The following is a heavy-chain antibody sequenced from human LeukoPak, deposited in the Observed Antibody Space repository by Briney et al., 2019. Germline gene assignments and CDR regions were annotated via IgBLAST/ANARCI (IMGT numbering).Heavy chain of an antibody. J-gene: IGHJ4*02. CDR1: GGSFSGYY. Sequence: PSETLSLTCAVYGGSFSGYYWSWIRQPPGKGLEWIGEINHSGSTNYNPSLKSRVTMSVDTSKNQFSLKLSSVTAADTAVYYCAANEQNSPADVGGWIFYYWGQGTLVTVSS. D-gene: IGHD2-2*01. CDR2: INHSGST. CDR3: AANEQNSPADVGGWIFYY. V-gene: IGHV4-34*01.